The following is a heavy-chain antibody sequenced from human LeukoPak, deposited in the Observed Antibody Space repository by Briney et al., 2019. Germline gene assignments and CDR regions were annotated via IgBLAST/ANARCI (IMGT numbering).Heavy chain of an antibody. CDR2: INSDGSST. J-gene: IGHJ3*02. V-gene: IGHV3-74*01. CDR1: GFTFSNAW. Sequence: PGGSLRLSCAASGFTFSNAWMSWVRQAPGKGLVWVSRINSDGSSTSYADSVKGRFTISRDNAKNTLYLQMNSLRAEDTAVYYCARIRWSAGDAFDIWGQGTMVTVSS. CDR3: ARIRWSAGDAFDI. D-gene: IGHD3-16*01.